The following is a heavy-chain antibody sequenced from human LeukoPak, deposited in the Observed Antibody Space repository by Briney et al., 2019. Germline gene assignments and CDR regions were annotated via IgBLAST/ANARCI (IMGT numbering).Heavy chain of an antibody. V-gene: IGHV3-30*18. CDR1: GFTFSSYD. D-gene: IGHD4-17*01. J-gene: IGHJ4*01. CDR3: AKQRSNGDFDY. CDR2: ISYDGGNK. Sequence: GGSLRLSCAASGFTFSSYDMNWVRQAPGRGLEWVSVISYDGGNKYYGDSVKGRFTISRDNSKNTLYLQMNSLRAEDTAVYYCAKQRSNGDFDYWGHGTLVTVSS.